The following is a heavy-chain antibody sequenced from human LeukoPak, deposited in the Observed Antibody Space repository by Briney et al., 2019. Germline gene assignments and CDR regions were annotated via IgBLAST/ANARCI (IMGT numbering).Heavy chain of an antibody. D-gene: IGHD6-13*01. CDR3: ARGTPYKKQQLGRAQNWFDP. Sequence: ASVKVSCKVSGYTLTELSMHWVRQAPGKGLEWMGGFDPEDDETIYAQKFQGRVTITRNTSISTAYMELSSLRSEDTAVYYCARGTPYKKQQLGRAQNWFDPWGQGTLVTVSS. J-gene: IGHJ5*02. CDR1: GYTLTELS. V-gene: IGHV1-24*01. CDR2: FDPEDDET.